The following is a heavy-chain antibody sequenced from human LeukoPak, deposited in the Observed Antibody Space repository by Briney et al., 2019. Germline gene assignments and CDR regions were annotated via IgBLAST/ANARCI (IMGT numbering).Heavy chain of an antibody. CDR3: ARVNPGPIMVRGVRGRPNWFDP. CDR2: IKQDGSKK. J-gene: IGHJ5*02. D-gene: IGHD3-10*01. Sequence: GGSLRLSCAASGFTFSNYWMHWVRQAPGKGLEWVANIKQDGSKKYYVDSVKGRFTISRDNAKNSLYLQMNSLRAEDTAVYYCARVNPGPIMVRGVRGRPNWFDPWGQGILVTVSS. CDR1: GFTFSNYW. V-gene: IGHV3-7*01.